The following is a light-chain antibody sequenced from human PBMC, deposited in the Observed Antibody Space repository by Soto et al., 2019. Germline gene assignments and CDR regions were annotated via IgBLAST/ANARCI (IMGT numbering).Light chain of an antibody. Sequence: DIPMTQSPSTLSASVGDRVTITCRASQSISSWLAWYQQKPGKAPNLLIYKASSLLSGVPSAFSGSGSGTEFTLTISSLQPDDFATYYCQQYTSYPYTFGQGTKLEIK. CDR3: QQYTSYPYT. CDR2: KAS. J-gene: IGKJ2*01. CDR1: QSISSW. V-gene: IGKV1-5*03.